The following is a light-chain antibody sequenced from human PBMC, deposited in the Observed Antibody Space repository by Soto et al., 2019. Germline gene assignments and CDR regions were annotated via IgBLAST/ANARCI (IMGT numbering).Light chain of an antibody. CDR1: SSDVGRHNY. CDR2: EVN. J-gene: IGLJ2*01. Sequence: QSVLTQPPSASGSPGQSVTISCTGTSSDVGRHNYVSWYQQHPGKAPKLLIFEVNKRPSGVPDRFSASTSGITASLPVSGLQPEDEAAYYCSSYTDTDNFVIFGGGTKLPVL. V-gene: IGLV2-8*01. CDR3: SSYTDTDNFVI.